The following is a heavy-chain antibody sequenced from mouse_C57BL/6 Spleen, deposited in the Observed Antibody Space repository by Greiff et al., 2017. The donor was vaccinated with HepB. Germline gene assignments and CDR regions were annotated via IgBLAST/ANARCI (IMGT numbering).Heavy chain of an antibody. Sequence: EVQVVESEGGLVQPGSSMKLSCTASGFTFSDYYMAWVRQVPEKGLEWVANINYDGSSTYYLDSLKSRFIISRDNAKNILYLQMSSLKSEDTATYYWARMIYDDGYYAMDYCGQGTSVTVAS. CDR3: ARMIYDDGYYAMDY. J-gene: IGHJ4*01. D-gene: IGHD2-12*01. V-gene: IGHV5-16*01. CDR2: INYDGSST. CDR1: GFTFSDYY.